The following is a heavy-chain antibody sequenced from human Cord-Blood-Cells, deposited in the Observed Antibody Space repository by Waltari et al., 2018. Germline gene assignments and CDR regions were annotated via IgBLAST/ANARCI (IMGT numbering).Heavy chain of an antibody. Sequence: EVQLLESGGGLVQPGGSLRLSCAASGFTFSSYAMRWVRPAPGKGLEWVSAISGSGGSTYYADSVKGRFTISRDNSKNTLYLQMNSLRAEDTAVYYCAKGCSTSCYSCDYWGQGTLVTVSS. J-gene: IGHJ4*02. D-gene: IGHD2-2*02. CDR3: AKGCSTSCYSCDY. CDR2: ISGSGGST. V-gene: IGHV3-23*01. CDR1: GFTFSSYA.